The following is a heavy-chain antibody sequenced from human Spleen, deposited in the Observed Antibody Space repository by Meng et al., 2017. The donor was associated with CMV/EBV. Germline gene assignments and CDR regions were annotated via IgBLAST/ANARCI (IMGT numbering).Heavy chain of an antibody. D-gene: IGHD3-3*01. Sequence: SCTGYFWIWVRQPPGKGLEWIGEIKDNGITNFNPSLKSRVTLSVDTSNNEFSLQLTSVTATDTAVYYCARGRMYTDFWSGYSRFDPWGQGALVTVSS. J-gene: IGHJ5*02. CDR1: SCTGYF. CDR3: ARGRMYTDFWSGYSRFDP. CDR2: IKDNGIT. V-gene: IGHV4-34*01.